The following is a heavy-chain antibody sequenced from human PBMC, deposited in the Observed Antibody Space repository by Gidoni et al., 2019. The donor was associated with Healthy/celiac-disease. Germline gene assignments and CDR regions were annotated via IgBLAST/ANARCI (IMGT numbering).Heavy chain of an antibody. CDR1: GGSISSYY. CDR3: ARGRNGGTAMGNLDY. V-gene: IGHV4-59*01. CDR2: IYYSGST. Sequence: QVQLQESGPGLVPPSETLSLTCPVSGGSISSYYWSWIRPPPGKGLEWIGDIYYSGSTNSNPFLKSRGTIAVDTSKNQFSLKLSSVTAADTAVYDWARGRNGGTAMGNLDYWGQGTLVTVSS. J-gene: IGHJ4*02. D-gene: IGHD5-18*01.